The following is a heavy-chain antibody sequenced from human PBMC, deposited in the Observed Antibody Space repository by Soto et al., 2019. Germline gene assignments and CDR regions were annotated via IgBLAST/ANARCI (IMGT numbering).Heavy chain of an antibody. V-gene: IGHV1-69*01. CDR2: IIPIFGTA. J-gene: IGHJ3*02. Sequence: QVQLVQSGAEVKKPGSSVKVSCKASGGTFSSYAISWVRQAPGQGLEWMGGIIPIFGTANYAQKFQGRVTITADESTSTAYMELSSLRSGDKAVYYCARVRVGASDAFDIWGQGTMDTVSS. D-gene: IGHD1-26*01. CDR1: GGTFSSYA. CDR3: ARVRVGASDAFDI.